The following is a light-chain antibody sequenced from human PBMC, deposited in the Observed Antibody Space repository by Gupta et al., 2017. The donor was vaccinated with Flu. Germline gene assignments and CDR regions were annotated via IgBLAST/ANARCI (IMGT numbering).Light chain of an antibody. CDR3: RQALHTPQT. V-gene: IGKV2-28*01. CDR2: LGS. J-gene: IGKJ3*01. CDR1: QSCRPSNGNNS. Sequence: DIVMTQPLLPLPVTPGEPASTSCRSSQSCRPSNGNNSLDWYVQKPGQTPQLLLYLGSYRSSGVADRFSGSGSGTDFTLKIISMDADDVVVYYCRQALHTPQTFGHGTKVDVK.